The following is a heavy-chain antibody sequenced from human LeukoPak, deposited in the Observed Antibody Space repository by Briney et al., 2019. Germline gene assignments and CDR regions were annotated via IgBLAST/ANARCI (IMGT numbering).Heavy chain of an antibody. CDR3: ARGGQDIVVVPAATGDAFDI. CDR1: GFTFSDYY. Sequence: GGSLRLSCAASGFTFSDYYMSWIRQAPGKGLEWVSYISSSSSYTNYADFVKGRFTISRDNAKNSLYLQMNSLRAEDTAVYYCARGGQDIVVVPAATGDAFDIWGQGTMVTVSS. V-gene: IGHV3-11*06. J-gene: IGHJ3*02. D-gene: IGHD2-2*01. CDR2: ISSSSSYT.